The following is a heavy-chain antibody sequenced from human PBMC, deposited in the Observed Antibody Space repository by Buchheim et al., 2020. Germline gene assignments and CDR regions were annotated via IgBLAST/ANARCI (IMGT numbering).Heavy chain of an antibody. CDR2: ISGSGCST. Sequence: EVQLLESGGGLVQPGGSLRLSCAASGFTFSSYAMSWVRQAPGKGLEWVSAISGSGCSTYYADSVKGRFTIPRENSQKPLSLQMNSLRAEDTAVYYCAKVEWWGASPDYWGQGTL. CDR1: GFTFSSYA. V-gene: IGHV3-23*01. D-gene: IGHD2-15*01. J-gene: IGHJ4*02. CDR3: AKVEWWGASPDY.